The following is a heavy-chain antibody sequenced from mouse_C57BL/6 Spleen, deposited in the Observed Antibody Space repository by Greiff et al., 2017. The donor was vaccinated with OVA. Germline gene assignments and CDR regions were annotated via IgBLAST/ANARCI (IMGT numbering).Heavy chain of an antibody. Sequence: QVQLQQSGPELVKPGASVKISCKASGSAFSSSWMNWVKQRPGKGLEWIGRIYPGDGDTNYNGKFKGKATLTADKSSSTAYMQLSSLTSEDSAVYFCARVITKGYYAMDYWGQGTSVTVSS. CDR1: GSAFSSSW. D-gene: IGHD1-1*01. CDR3: ARVITKGYYAMDY. J-gene: IGHJ4*01. V-gene: IGHV1-82*01. CDR2: IYPGDGDT.